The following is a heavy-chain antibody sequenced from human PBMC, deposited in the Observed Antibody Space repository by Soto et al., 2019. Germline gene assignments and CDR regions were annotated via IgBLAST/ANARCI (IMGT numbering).Heavy chain of an antibody. V-gene: IGHV3-30*01. D-gene: IGHD2-2*01. Sequence: DSVKGRFTISRDNSKNTLYLQMNSLRAEDTAVYYCARDRSPCIPAASFDYWGQGTLVTVSS. J-gene: IGHJ4*02. CDR3: ARDRSPCIPAASFDY.